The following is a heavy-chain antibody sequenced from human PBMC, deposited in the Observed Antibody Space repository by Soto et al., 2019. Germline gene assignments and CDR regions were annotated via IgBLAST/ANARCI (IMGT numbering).Heavy chain of an antibody. CDR2: ISAYNGNT. V-gene: IGHV1-18*04. D-gene: IGHD1-26*01. J-gene: IGHJ4*02. Sequence: ASVKVSCKASGYTFTSYGISWVRQAPGQGLEWMGWISAYNGNTNYAQKLQGRVTMTTDTSTSTAYMELRSLRSDDTAVYYCARTYSGRYPQDFDYWGQGTLVTVSS. CDR3: ARTYSGRYPQDFDY. CDR1: GYTFTSYG.